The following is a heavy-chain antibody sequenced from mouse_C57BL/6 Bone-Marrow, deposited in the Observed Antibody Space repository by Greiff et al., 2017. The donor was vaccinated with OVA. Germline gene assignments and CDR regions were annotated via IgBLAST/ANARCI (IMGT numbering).Heavy chain of an antibody. J-gene: IGHJ4*01. CDR1: GFTFSDYG. CDR3: ARNYGSSPYAMDY. Sequence: EVKLMESGGGLVQPGGSLKLSCAASGFTFSDYGMAWVRQAPRKGPEWVAFISNLAYSIYYADTVTGRFTISRENAKNTLYLEMSSLRSEDTAMYYCARNYGSSPYAMDYWGQGTSVTVSS. CDR2: ISNLAYSI. V-gene: IGHV5-15*01. D-gene: IGHD1-1*01.